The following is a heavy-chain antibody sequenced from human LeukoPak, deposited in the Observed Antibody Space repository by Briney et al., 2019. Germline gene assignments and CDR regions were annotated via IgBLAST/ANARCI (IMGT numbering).Heavy chain of an antibody. CDR1: GGSYSGYY. Sequence: PSETLSLTCAVYGGSYSGYYWSWIRQPPGKGLEWIGEINHSGSTNYNPSLKSRVTISVDTSKNQFSLKPSSVTAADTAVYYCARDAKVLYSSSWDYYYYGMDVWGQGTTVTVSS. D-gene: IGHD6-13*01. CDR2: INHSGST. V-gene: IGHV4-34*01. CDR3: ARDAKVLYSSSWDYYYYGMDV. J-gene: IGHJ6*02.